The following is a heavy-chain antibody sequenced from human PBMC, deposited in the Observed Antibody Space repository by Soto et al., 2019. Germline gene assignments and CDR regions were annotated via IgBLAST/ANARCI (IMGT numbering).Heavy chain of an antibody. CDR2: ISGSGGST. V-gene: IGHV3-23*01. D-gene: IGHD5-18*01. CDR3: AKNPWRELFDY. CDR1: GFTFSSYD. Sequence: GGSLRLSCAASGFTFSSYDMSWVRQAPGKGLEWVSAISGSGGSTYYADFVKGRFTISRDNSKNTLYLQMNSLRAEDAAVYYCAKNPWRELFDYWGQGTLVTVSS. J-gene: IGHJ4*02.